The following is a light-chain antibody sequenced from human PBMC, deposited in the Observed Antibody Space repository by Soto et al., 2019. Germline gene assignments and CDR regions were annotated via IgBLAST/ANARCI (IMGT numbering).Light chain of an antibody. CDR3: YSWNSNSDTHYV. Sequence: QSALTQPASVSGSPGQSITISCTGTSSDIGASNYVSWYQQHPGQAPKLMISDVNNRPSGISDRFSGSKSGNTASLTISGLHAEDEAVYYCYSWNSNSDTHYVFGTGTKLTVL. V-gene: IGLV2-14*03. CDR1: SSDIGASNY. J-gene: IGLJ1*01. CDR2: DVN.